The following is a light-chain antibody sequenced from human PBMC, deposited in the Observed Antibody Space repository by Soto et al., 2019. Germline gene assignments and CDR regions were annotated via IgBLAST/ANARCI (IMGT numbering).Light chain of an antibody. J-gene: IGLJ2*01. CDR1: ASDVGGYKY. CDR2: EVS. CDR3: SSYSTISTLV. Sequence: QSALTQPASVSGSPGQSITISCTGTASDVGGYKYVSWYQQHPGKAPKLLIYEVSNRPSGVSNRFSGSKSGNTASLTISGLQAEDEAEYYCSSYSTISTLVFGGGTKLTVL. V-gene: IGLV2-14*01.